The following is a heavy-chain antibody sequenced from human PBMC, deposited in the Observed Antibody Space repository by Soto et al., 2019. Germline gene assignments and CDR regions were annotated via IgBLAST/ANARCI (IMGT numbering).Heavy chain of an antibody. V-gene: IGHV6-1*01. CDR3: ARLIGNSWLDS. D-gene: IGHD2-8*01. J-gene: IGHJ5*01. CDR2: TYYRSKWEN. CDR1: GDSVSTNSAT. Sequence: SQTLSLTCAISGDSVSTNSATCDWIRQSPSRGLEWLGRTYYRSKWENDYAVSVKGRITINPDTSNNQFSLQLNSVTPDDTAVYYCARLIGNSWLDSWGQGTLVTVSS.